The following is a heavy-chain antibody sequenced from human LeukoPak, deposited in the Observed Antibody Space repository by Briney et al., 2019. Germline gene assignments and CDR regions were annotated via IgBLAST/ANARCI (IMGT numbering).Heavy chain of an antibody. V-gene: IGHV4-30-4*08. CDR1: GGSISSGDYY. CDR2: IYYSGST. D-gene: IGHD6-19*01. J-gene: IGHJ4*02. CDR3: ARDRYSSGWYRPDYFDY. Sequence: SETLSLTCTVSGGSISSGDYYWSWIRQPPGKGLEWIGYIYYSGSTYYNPSLKSRVTISVDTSKNQFSLKLSSVTAADTAVDYCARDRYSSGWYRPDYFDYWGQGTLVTVSS.